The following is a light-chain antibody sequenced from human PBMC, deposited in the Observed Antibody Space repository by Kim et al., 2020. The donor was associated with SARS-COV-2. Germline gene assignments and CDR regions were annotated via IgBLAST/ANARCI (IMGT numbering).Light chain of an antibody. CDR2: RND. CDR1: NSNIGRNF. Sequence: GQTVTISCYGRNSNIGRNFVYWYQQFPGTAPKLLIYRNDKRPSGVPDRFSGSESGTSASLAISGLRSEDEADYYCVAWDDSLNGGVFGGGTKLTVL. V-gene: IGLV1-47*01. CDR3: VAWDDSLNGGV. J-gene: IGLJ2*01.